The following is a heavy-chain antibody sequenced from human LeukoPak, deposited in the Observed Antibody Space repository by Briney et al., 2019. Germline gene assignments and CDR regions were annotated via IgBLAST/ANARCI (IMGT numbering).Heavy chain of an antibody. CDR2: ISGDGGST. CDR1: GFTFDDYA. Sequence: AGGSLRLSCAASGFTFDDYAMHWVRQAPGKGLEWVSLISGDGGSTYYADSVKGRFTISRDDSKNSLYLQMNSLRTEDTALYYCAKDMYYYDSSGYFNDAFDIWGQGTMVTVSS. J-gene: IGHJ3*02. V-gene: IGHV3-43*02. D-gene: IGHD3-22*01. CDR3: AKDMYYYDSSGYFNDAFDI.